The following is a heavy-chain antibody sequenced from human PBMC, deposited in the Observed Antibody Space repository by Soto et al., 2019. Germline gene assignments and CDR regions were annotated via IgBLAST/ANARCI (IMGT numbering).Heavy chain of an antibody. D-gene: IGHD3-22*01. CDR2: IYYSGST. J-gene: IGHJ5*02. Sequence: QLQLQESGPGLVKPSETLSLTCTVSGGSISSSSYYWGWIRQPPGKGLEWIGSIYYSGSTYYNPSLKSRVTISVDTSKNQFSLKLSSVTAADTAVYYCATSVVTDYYDSSGYYPGGQGTLVTVSS. CDR3: ATSVVTDYYDSSGYYP. CDR1: GGSISSSSYY. V-gene: IGHV4-39*01.